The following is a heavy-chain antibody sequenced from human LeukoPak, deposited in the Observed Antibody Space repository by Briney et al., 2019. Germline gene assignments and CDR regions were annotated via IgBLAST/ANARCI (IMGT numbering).Heavy chain of an antibody. CDR3: ASRGYCSGGSCFDFDY. D-gene: IGHD2-15*01. CDR2: INNRGST. CDR1: GGSFRGYY. J-gene: IGHJ4*02. V-gene: IGHV4-34*01. Sequence: SETLSLTCAVYGGSFRGYYWSWIRQPPGKGLEWIGEINNRGSTNYNPSLRSRVTISVATSKNQFSLKLSTVTAADTAVYYCASRGYCSGGSCFDFDYWGQGTLVTVSS.